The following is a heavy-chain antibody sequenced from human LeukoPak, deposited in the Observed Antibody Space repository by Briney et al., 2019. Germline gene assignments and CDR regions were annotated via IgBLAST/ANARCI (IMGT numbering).Heavy chain of an antibody. CDR2: MSPQSGDT. CDR3: ARVPRRGDQFDP. Sequence: ASVKVSCKASGYTFTSYDINWVRQATGQGLEWMGWMSPQSGDTDYAQKFQGRVTMTRSPSITTAYMELTSLTYEDTAVYYCARVPRRGDQFDPWGQGTLVTVSS. J-gene: IGHJ5*02. D-gene: IGHD3-10*01. CDR1: GYTFTSYD. V-gene: IGHV1-8*01.